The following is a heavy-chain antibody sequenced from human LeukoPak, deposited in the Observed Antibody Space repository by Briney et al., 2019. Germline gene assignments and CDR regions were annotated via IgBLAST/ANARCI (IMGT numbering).Heavy chain of an antibody. V-gene: IGHV3-7*01. Sequence: GGALRLSCAASALTFSSYWMCWVRQAPAKGLEGVARIKHAGSEKYYVDSVKGRFTISRDNAKNSLYLQMNSLRAEDTAVYYCARSATAPPYYYYYMDVWGKGTTVTVSS. CDR1: ALTFSSYW. CDR3: ARSATAPPYYYYYMDV. CDR2: IKHAGSEK. J-gene: IGHJ6*03. D-gene: IGHD2-21*02.